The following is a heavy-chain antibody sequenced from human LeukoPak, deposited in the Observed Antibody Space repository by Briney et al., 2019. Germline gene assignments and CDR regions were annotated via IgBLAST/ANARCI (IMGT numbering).Heavy chain of an antibody. D-gene: IGHD3-3*01. CDR3: VRGSLASGVVVYYYYYLDV. J-gene: IGHJ6*03. CDR2: ISASRDIT. V-gene: IGHV3-48*01. CDR1: GFNYGSYT. Sequence: GGSLRLSCAASGFNYGSYTMNWVRQAPGMGLEWLSYISASRDITYYADSVKGRFTIFRDNAKNSLYLQMNSLRAEDTAVYYCVRGSLASGVVVYYYYYLDVWGKGTTVTVSS.